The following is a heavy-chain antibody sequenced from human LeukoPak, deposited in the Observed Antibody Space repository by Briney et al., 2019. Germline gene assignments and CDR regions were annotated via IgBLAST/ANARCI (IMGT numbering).Heavy chain of an antibody. D-gene: IGHD3-22*01. V-gene: IGHV1-46*01. CDR2: INPSGGTT. Sequence: GASVKVSCKASGYTFTNYYIHWVRQAPGQGLEWMGIINPSGGTTRYAQKFQGRVTMTRDTSTSTVYMELSSLGSEDTAVYYCARGPYITMIGPDAFDIWGQGTMVTVSS. CDR3: ARGPYITMIGPDAFDI. CDR1: GYTFTNYY. J-gene: IGHJ3*02.